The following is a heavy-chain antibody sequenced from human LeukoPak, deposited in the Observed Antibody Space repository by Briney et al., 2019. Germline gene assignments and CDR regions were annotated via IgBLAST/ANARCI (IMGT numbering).Heavy chain of an antibody. CDR2: ISSSGSTI. CDR3: ARDFRRDDVWGSYRSTGPS. Sequence: PGGSLRLSCAASGFTFNGYEMNWVRQAPGKGLEWVSYISSSGSTIYYADSVKGRFTISRDNAKNSLYLQMNSLRAEDTAVYYCARDFRRDDVWGSYRSTGPSWGQGTLVTVSS. J-gene: IGHJ5*02. CDR1: GFTFNGYE. D-gene: IGHD3-16*02. V-gene: IGHV3-48*03.